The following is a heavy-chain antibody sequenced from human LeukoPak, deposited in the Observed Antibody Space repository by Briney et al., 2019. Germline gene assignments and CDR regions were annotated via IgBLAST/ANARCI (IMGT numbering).Heavy chain of an antibody. Sequence: PGGSLRLSCAASGFTFSDYSMNWVRQAPGKGLEWVSYISGGSGTIYYADSVKGRFTISRDNAKNSLYLQMNSLGAEDTAVYYCARDTSRNDLDYWGQGTLVTVSS. V-gene: IGHV3-48*01. D-gene: IGHD1-1*01. CDR2: ISGGSGTI. CDR1: GFTFSDYS. J-gene: IGHJ4*02. CDR3: ARDTSRNDLDY.